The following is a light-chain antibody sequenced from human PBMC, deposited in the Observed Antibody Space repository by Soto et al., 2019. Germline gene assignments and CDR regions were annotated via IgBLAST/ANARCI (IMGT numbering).Light chain of an antibody. Sequence: QSVLTQPASVSGSPGQSITISCTGTSSDVGGYNYLSWYQQHPGKAPKLMIYDVSNRPSGVSNRFSGSKSGNTVSLTISGLQAEDEADYYCSSYTSSSTLEVVFGGGTKLTVL. CDR2: DVS. CDR1: SSDVGGYNY. V-gene: IGLV2-14*01. CDR3: SSYTSSSTLEVV. J-gene: IGLJ2*01.